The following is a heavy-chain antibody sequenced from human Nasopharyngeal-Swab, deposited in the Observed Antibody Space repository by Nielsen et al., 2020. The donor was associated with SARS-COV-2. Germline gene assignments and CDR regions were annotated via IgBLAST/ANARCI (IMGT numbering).Heavy chain of an antibody. CDR2: IYPGDSDT. CDR1: GYSFTSYW. J-gene: IGHJ6*02. Sequence: GASLQISCKGSGYSFTSYWIGWVRQMPGKGLEWMGIIYPGDSDTRYSPSFQGQVTISADKSISTAYLQWSSLKASDTAMYYCARPQNYGYYGMDVWGQGTTVTVSS. V-gene: IGHV5-51*01. CDR3: ARPQNYGYYGMDV.